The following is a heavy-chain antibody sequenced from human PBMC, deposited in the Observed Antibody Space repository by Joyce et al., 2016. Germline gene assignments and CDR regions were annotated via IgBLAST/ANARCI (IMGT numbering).Heavy chain of an antibody. V-gene: IGHV3-30*18. D-gene: IGHD2-2*01. Sequence: QVQLVESGEGVVQPGMSLRLSCAASGFTFSIYGMHWVRQAPGKGLEWVAVISYDGSNKHYRDSVEGRFTITRDNSKNTLYLQMNDLRAEDTAVYYCAKFFMSATPSPNDAFDIWGQGTMVTVSS. CDR3: AKFFMSATPSPNDAFDI. CDR2: ISYDGSNK. CDR1: GFTFSIYG. J-gene: IGHJ3*02.